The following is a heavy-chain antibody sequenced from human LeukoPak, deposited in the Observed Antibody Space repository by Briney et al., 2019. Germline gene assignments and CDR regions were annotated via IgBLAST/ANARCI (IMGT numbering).Heavy chain of an antibody. Sequence: GGSLRLSCAASGFTFSSYDMHWVRHATGKGLEWVSAIGTAGDTYYPGSVKGRFTISRENAKNSLYLQMNSLRAGGTAVYYCARAAGDPSVWYFDLWGRGTLVTVSS. V-gene: IGHV3-13*01. D-gene: IGHD2-21*02. J-gene: IGHJ2*01. CDR3: ARAAGDPSVWYFDL. CDR2: IGTAGDT. CDR1: GFTFSSYD.